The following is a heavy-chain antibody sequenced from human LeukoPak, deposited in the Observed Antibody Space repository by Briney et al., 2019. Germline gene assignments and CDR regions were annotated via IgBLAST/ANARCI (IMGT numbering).Heavy chain of an antibody. Sequence: PGGSLRLSCAASGFTFNTYAMSWVRQAPGKGLEWVSVIYSGGSIYYADSVKGRFTISRDKSENTLYLQMNSLRAEDTAVYYCARPPYGGVDYWGQGTLVTVSS. CDR3: ARPPYGGVDY. J-gene: IGHJ4*02. D-gene: IGHD4-23*01. V-gene: IGHV3-66*04. CDR1: GFTFNTYA. CDR2: IYSGGSI.